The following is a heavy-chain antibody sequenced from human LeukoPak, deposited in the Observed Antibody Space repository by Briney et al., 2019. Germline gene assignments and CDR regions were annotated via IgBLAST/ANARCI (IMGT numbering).Heavy chain of an antibody. V-gene: IGHV4-38-2*02. CDR1: GYSISSGYY. J-gene: IGHJ6*03. Sequence: SETLSLTCTVSGYSISSGYYWGWIRQPPGKGLEWIGSIHHSGSTNYNPSLKSRVTISLDTSKNQFSLKLSSVTAADTAVYYCARESSGWSYYYYYYMDVWGKGTTVTISS. CDR2: IHHSGST. D-gene: IGHD6-19*01. CDR3: ARESSGWSYYYYYYMDV.